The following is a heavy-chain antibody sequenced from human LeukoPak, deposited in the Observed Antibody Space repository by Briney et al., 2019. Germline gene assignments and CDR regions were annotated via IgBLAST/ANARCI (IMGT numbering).Heavy chain of an antibody. CDR2: IKQDGSDK. Sequence: GGSLRLSCAASGFTFSTYWMSWVRQAPGKGLEWVANIKQDGSDKYYVDSVKGRFTISRDNAKNSLFLQMNSLRAEDTAVYYCARDYFPPIGVAAAVEYFQHWGQGTLVTVSS. J-gene: IGHJ1*01. D-gene: IGHD6-13*01. V-gene: IGHV3-7*01. CDR1: GFTFSTYW. CDR3: ARDYFPPIGVAAAVEYFQH.